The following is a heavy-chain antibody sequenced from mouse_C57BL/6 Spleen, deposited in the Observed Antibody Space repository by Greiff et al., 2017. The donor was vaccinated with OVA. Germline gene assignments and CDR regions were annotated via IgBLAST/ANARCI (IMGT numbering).Heavy chain of an antibody. J-gene: IGHJ3*01. CDR2: IYPSDSET. V-gene: IGHV1-61*01. D-gene: IGHD2-4*01. CDR1: GYTFTSYW. Sequence: QVQLQQPGAELVRPGSSVKLSCKASGYTFTSYWMDWVKQRPGQGLEWIGNIYPSDSETHYNQKFKDKATLTVDKSSSTAYMQLSSLTSEDSAVYYCARSGSYDYDGAYWGQGTLVTVSA. CDR3: ARSGSYDYDGAY.